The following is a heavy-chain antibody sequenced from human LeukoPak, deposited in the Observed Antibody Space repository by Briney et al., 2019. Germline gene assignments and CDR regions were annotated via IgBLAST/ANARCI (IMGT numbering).Heavy chain of an antibody. Sequence: GGSLRLSCAASGFTFSSSAMSWVRQAPGKGLEWVSGITVSGNRAFYADSVKGRFTISRDNSKNTLYLQMNSLRAEDTAVYYCAKGGWLEKNWGQGTLVTVSS. D-gene: IGHD3-22*01. J-gene: IGHJ1*01. V-gene: IGHV3-23*01. CDR3: AKGGWLEKN. CDR2: ITVSGNRA. CDR1: GFTFSSSA.